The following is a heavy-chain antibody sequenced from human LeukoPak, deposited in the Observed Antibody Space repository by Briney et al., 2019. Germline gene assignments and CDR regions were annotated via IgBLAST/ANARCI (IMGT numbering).Heavy chain of an antibody. J-gene: IGHJ2*01. CDR1: GGSISSYY. D-gene: IGHD3-22*01. V-gene: IGHV4-59*01. CDR3: ARVVSDSSGYYYWYFDL. Sequence: SETLSLTCTVSGGSISSYYWSWIRQPPGKGLEWIGYIYYSGSTNYNPSLKSRVTIPVDTSKNQFSLKLSSVTAADTAVYYCARVVSDSSGYYYWYFDLWGRGTLVTVSS. CDR2: IYYSGST.